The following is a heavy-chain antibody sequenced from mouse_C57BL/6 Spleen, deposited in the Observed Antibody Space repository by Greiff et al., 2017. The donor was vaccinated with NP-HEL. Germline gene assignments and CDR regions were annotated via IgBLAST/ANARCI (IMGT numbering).Heavy chain of an antibody. J-gene: IGHJ2*01. CDR1: GYAFSSSW. Sequence: VQLQQSGPELVKPGASVKISCKASGYAFSSSWMNWVKQRPGKGLEWIGRIYPGDGDTNYNGKFKGKATLTADKSSSTAYMQLSSLTSEDSAVYFCARSPPYFDYWGQGTTLTVSS. CDR2: IYPGDGDT. CDR3: ARSPPYFDY. V-gene: IGHV1-82*01.